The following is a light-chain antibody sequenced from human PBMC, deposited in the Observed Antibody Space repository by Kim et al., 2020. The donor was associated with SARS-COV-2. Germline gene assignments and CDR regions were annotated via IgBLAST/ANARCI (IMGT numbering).Light chain of an antibody. Sequence: GQSITISCTGTISDVGTYNLVSWYQQHPGKVPKLIIYAVSERPSGVSNRFSGSKSGNTASLTISGLQAEDEADYYCCAYAGSDTAVFGGGTKLTVL. CDR3: CAYAGSDTAV. J-gene: IGLJ3*02. CDR2: AVS. V-gene: IGLV2-23*02. CDR1: ISDVGTYNL.